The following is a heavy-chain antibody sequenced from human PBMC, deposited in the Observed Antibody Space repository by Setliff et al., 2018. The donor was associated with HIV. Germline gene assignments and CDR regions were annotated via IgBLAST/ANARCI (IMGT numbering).Heavy chain of an antibody. Sequence: SETLSLTCSVSGGSISTYYWSWIRQPAGKGLEWLGRIYVSGGAMYNPSLKSRVTMSVDTSKNQFSLKLSSVTAADTAVYFCARVLYGLNRMPVAYTDYYYYYMDVWGKGTTVTVSS. CDR3: ARVLYGLNRMPVAYTDYYYYYMDV. CDR1: GGSISTYY. V-gene: IGHV4-4*07. J-gene: IGHJ6*03. CDR2: IYVSGGA. D-gene: IGHD3-16*01.